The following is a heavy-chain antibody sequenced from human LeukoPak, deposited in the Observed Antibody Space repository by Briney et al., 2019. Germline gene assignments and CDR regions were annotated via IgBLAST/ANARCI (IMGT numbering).Heavy chain of an antibody. Sequence: ASVKVSCKASGGTFSSYAMSWVRQAPGKGLEWVSGISGRGDSTHYAESVKGRFTISRDNSKDTLYLQMNSLRAEDTAVYYCARALNGYCSAGSCNGDYWGQGTLVTVSS. CDR3: ARALNGYCSAGSCNGDY. J-gene: IGHJ4*02. CDR2: ISGRGDST. D-gene: IGHD2-15*01. V-gene: IGHV3-23*01. CDR1: GGTFSSYA.